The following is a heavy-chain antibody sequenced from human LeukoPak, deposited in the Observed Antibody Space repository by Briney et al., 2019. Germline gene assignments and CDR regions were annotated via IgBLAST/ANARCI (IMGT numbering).Heavy chain of an antibody. CDR3: ARADSSGYSLDENFDY. V-gene: IGHV1-69*04. Sequence: SVKVSCKASGGTLSSYALNWVRQAPGQGLEWIGRIIPIFAIVNYAQNFQGRVTITTDKSTNTAYMELSSLRFEDTAFYYCARADSSGYSLDENFDYWGQGTLVTVSS. D-gene: IGHD3-22*01. CDR2: IIPIFAIV. J-gene: IGHJ4*02. CDR1: GGTLSSYA.